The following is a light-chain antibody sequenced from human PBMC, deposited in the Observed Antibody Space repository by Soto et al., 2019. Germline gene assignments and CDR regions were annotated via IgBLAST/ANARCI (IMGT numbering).Light chain of an antibody. Sequence: QSALTQPPSVSGAPGQTITISCTGSGSNVGASYDVHWYQVLPGAGPRLLIYKNNNRPSGVPDRFSGSKSGTSASLAITGLRAEDEADYYCQSYDNTLSGPLFGGGTKVNVL. V-gene: IGLV1-40*01. CDR1: GSNVGASYD. J-gene: IGLJ3*02. CDR3: QSYDNTLSGPL. CDR2: KNN.